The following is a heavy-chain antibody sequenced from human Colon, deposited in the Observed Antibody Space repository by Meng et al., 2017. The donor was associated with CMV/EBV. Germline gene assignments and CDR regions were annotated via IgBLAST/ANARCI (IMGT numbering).Heavy chain of an antibody. CDR2: IRSDGNNK. CDR1: GFMFNNYA. Sequence: GESLKISCAASGFMFNNYAMHWVRQAPGKGLEWVAYIRSDGNNKYYADFVKGRFTISRDNSNKTLYLQMNSLRAEDSAVYYCASYTWTQLCIWGQGTLVTVSS. D-gene: IGHD5-18*01. CDR3: ASYTWTQLCI. V-gene: IGHV3-30*02. J-gene: IGHJ4*02.